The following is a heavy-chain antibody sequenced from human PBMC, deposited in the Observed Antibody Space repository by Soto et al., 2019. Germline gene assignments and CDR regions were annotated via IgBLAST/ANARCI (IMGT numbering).Heavy chain of an antibody. CDR3: AADPDVLLWFGELSPPSDFDY. J-gene: IGHJ4*02. CDR1: GFTFTSSA. CDR2: IVVGSGNT. V-gene: IGHV1-58*01. D-gene: IGHD3-10*01. Sequence: QMQLVQSGPEVKKPGTSTKVSCKASGFTFTSSAVQWVRQARGQRLEWIGWIVVGSGNTNYAQKFQERVTITRDMSTSTAYMELSSLRSEDTAVYYCAADPDVLLWFGELSPPSDFDYWGQGTLVTVSS.